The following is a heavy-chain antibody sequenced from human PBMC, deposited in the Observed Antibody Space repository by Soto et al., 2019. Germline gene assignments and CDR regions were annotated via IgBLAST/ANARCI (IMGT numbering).Heavy chain of an antibody. CDR2: ISSNSATI. V-gene: IGHV3-9*02. J-gene: IGHJ4*02. CDR1: GFIADDYA. D-gene: IGHD3-16*01. Sequence: EVQLVESGGGLVQPGRSLRLSCVASGFIADDYAMHWVRQAPGKGLEWVSGISSNSATINYADSVKGRFTIARDNAKNSLLLQMNSLRPEGTALYYCVKDMRWGGMITIDDFDSWGQGTLVTVSS. CDR3: VKDMRWGGMITIDDFDS.